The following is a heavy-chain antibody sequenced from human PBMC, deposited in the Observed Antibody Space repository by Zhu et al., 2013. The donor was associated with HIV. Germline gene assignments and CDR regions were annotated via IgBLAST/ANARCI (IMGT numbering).Heavy chain of an antibody. CDR2: MNPNSGNT. J-gene: IGHJ4*02. CDR3: ARGLPHIDY. CDR1: GYTFTDYY. Sequence: QVQLVQSGAEVKKPGASVKVSCKASGYTFTDYYMHWVRQAPGQGLEWMGWMNPNSGNTGYAQKFQGRVTMTGNTSINTAYMELSSLRSEDTAVYYCARGLPHIDYWGQGTLVTVSS. V-gene: IGHV1-8*02.